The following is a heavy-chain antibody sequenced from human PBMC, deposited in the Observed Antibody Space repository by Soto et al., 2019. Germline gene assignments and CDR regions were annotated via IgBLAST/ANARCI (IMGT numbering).Heavy chain of an antibody. V-gene: IGHV3-13*01. CDR2: IGTAGDT. Sequence: GGSLRLSCAASGFTFSSYDMHWVRQATGKGLEWVSAIGTAGDTYYPGSVKGRFTISRENAKNSLYLQMNSLRAGDTAVYYCARGGGSYWGLVHDAFDIWGQGTMVTVSS. J-gene: IGHJ3*02. D-gene: IGHD1-26*01. CDR3: ARGGGSYWGLVHDAFDI. CDR1: GFTFSSYD.